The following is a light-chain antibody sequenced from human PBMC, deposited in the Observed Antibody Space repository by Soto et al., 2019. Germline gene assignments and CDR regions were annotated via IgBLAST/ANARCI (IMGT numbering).Light chain of an antibody. CDR2: DAS. V-gene: IGKV1-39*01. CDR1: QGISTY. Sequence: DIQMTQSPSSLSASVGDRVTITCLASQGISTYLIWYQQRQVKAPKLLMYDASNLVSGVPSRFSGSGSGTEFTLTISTLQPEDFATYYWKQSYRTPYTFGQGTKLETK. J-gene: IGKJ2*01. CDR3: KQSYRTPYT.